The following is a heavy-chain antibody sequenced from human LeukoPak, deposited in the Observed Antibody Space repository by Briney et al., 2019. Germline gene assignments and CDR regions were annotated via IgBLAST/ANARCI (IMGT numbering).Heavy chain of an antibody. Sequence: SETLSLTCAVSGYSISSGYQWAWIRQSPGKGLEWIGSIYHSGSAHDNPSLKSRVTILVETSKNQFSLKLYSVTAADTAVYYCARDPRWLTPDCTSTSCYENYFDPWGQGTLVTVSS. CDR1: GYSISSGYQ. CDR3: ARDPRWLTPDCTSTSCYENYFDP. J-gene: IGHJ5*02. D-gene: IGHD2-2*01. V-gene: IGHV4-38-2*02. CDR2: IYHSGSA.